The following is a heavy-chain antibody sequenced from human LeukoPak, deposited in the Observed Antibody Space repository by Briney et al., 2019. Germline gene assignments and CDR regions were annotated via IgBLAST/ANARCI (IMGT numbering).Heavy chain of an antibody. Sequence: ASVKVSCKASGYTFTGYYMHWVRQAPGQGLEWMGGIIPIFGTANYAQKFQGRVTITTDESTSTAYMELSSLRSEDTAVYYCAREDRDGPAAYWGQGTLVTVSS. CDR2: IIPIFGTA. V-gene: IGHV1-69*05. CDR3: AREDRDGPAAY. J-gene: IGHJ4*02. D-gene: IGHD5-24*01. CDR1: GYTFTGYY.